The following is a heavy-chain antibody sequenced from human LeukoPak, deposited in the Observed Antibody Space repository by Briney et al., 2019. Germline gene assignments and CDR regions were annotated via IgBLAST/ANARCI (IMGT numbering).Heavy chain of an antibody. D-gene: IGHD3-10*01. V-gene: IGHV4-39*01. CDR2: IYYSGSS. CDR1: GGSISSSSSY. Sequence: SETLSLTCSVSGGSISSSSSYWGWIRQPPGKGLEWIGSIYYSGSSFDNPALKSRVTISVDTSKNQFSLKLSSVTAADTAVYYCASHRSGWQKPSFDSGAKETWVTVP. CDR3: ASHRSGWQKPSFDS. J-gene: IGHJ4*02.